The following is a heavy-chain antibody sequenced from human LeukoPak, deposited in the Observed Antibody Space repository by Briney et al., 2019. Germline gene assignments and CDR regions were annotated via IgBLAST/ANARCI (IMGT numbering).Heavy chain of an antibody. D-gene: IGHD6-19*01. CDR1: GFTFGSYS. Sequence: GGSLRLSCAASGFTFGSYSMNWVRQAPGKGLEWVSSISTSSSYIYYADSVKGRFTISRDNAKNSLYLQMNSLRAEDTAVYYCAQSGYSSGWCGLLWGQGTLVTVSS. CDR3: AQSGYSSGWCGLL. CDR2: ISTSSSYI. V-gene: IGHV3-21*01. J-gene: IGHJ4*02.